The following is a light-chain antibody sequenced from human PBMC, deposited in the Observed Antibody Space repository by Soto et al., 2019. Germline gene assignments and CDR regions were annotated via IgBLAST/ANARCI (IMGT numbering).Light chain of an antibody. CDR2: SVS. Sequence: VLTQPASVSGSPGQSITISCSGTSSDIGAYDHVAWFQQFPGKTPKLVIYSVSNRPSGVSYRFSGSKSGNTASLTISGLQADDEADYYCISYTVSRSYVFGPGTKVTVL. CDR1: SSDIGAYDH. J-gene: IGLJ1*01. CDR3: ISYTVSRSYV. V-gene: IGLV2-14*01.